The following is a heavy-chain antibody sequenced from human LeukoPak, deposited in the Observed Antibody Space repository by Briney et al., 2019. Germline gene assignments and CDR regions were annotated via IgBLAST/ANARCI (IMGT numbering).Heavy chain of an antibody. J-gene: IGHJ4*02. CDR1: GGSIRSSNSF. CDR2: IYYNGNT. D-gene: IGHD6-6*01. Sequence: SETLSLTCSVSGGSIRSSNSFWGWIRQPPGERLEWIATIYYNGNTYYNPSLQSRVTISVDTSTNQFSLKLNSVIAADTAVYYCARAMSIAARLQTIFDYWGQGTLVTVSS. CDR3: ARAMSIAARLQTIFDY. V-gene: IGHV4-39*07.